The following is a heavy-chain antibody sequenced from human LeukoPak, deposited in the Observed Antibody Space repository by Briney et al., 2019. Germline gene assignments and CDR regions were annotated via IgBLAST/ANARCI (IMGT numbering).Heavy chain of an antibody. J-gene: IGHJ3*02. CDR2: ISWNGGII. D-gene: IGHD3-16*01. CDR1: GFTFDYYA. V-gene: IGHV3-9*01. CDR3: AKDISSGGVDPFDI. Sequence: GGSLRLSCAASGFTFDYYAMHWLRQAPGKGLEWVSGISWNGGIIGYADSVKGRFTISRDNAKNSLYLQMHSLRAEDTALYYCAKDISSGGVDPFDIWGQGTVVTVSS.